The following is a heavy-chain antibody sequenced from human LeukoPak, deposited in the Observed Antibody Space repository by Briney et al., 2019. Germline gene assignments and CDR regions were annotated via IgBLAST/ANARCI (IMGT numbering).Heavy chain of an antibody. J-gene: IGHJ4*02. Sequence: SVKVSCKASGGTFSKYTINWVRQRPGQGLEWMGGITPLFGTAKYAQKFQGRVTITADESASTAYMELSSLRSEDTAVYYCAREFYGGNLDYFDYWGQGTLVTVSS. CDR3: AREFYGGNLDYFDY. CDR2: ITPLFGTA. V-gene: IGHV1-69*13. CDR1: GGTFSKYT. D-gene: IGHD4-23*01.